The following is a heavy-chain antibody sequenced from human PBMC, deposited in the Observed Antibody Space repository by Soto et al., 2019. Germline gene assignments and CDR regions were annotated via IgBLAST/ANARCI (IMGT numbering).Heavy chain of an antibody. D-gene: IGHD3-22*01. CDR2: IYWDDSK. V-gene: IGHV2-5*02. Sequence: QITLKESGPTLVKPTQTLTLTCTFSGFSLSTSPVAVGWIRQPPGKALEWLAIIYWDDSKHYSPSLNSRLTITKDTSKNQVVLIMTNMDPVDTGTYYCVHSGRSSGFGADNWFDPWGQGTLVTVSS. J-gene: IGHJ5*02. CDR3: VHSGRSSGFGADNWFDP. CDR1: GFSLSTSPVA.